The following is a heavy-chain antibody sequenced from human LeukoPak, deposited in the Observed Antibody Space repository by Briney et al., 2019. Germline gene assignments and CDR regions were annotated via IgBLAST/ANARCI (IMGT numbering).Heavy chain of an antibody. CDR3: ARQLPTAAADTRGYFDY. V-gene: IGHV4-39*01. J-gene: IGHJ4*01. D-gene: IGHD6-25*01. CDR2: IFYGGST. CDR1: GGSISNSDYY. Sequence: KPSETLSLTCSVSGGSISNSDYYWGWIRQAPGKGLEWIGSIFYGGSTHYNPSLKSRATISVDTSKNQFSLKLTSVTAADAAMYYCARQLPTAAADTRGYFDYWGQGTVVTVSS.